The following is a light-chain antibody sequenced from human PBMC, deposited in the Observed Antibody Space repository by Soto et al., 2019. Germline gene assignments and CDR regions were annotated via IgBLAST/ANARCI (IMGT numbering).Light chain of an antibody. Sequence: IVLTQSPGTLSLSTGERPTLSCRASQSVSSSYLAWYQQKPGQAPRLLIYGASSRATGIPDRFSGSGSGTDFTLTISRLEPEDFAVYYCQQYGSSPWTFGQGTKVDI. V-gene: IGKV3-20*01. CDR3: QQYGSSPWT. CDR2: GAS. CDR1: QSVSSSY. J-gene: IGKJ1*01.